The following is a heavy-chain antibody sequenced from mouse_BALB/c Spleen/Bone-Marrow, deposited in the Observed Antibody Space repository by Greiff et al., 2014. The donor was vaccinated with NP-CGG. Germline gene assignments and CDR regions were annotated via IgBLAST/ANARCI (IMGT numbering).Heavy chain of an antibody. CDR1: GYTFTSYW. D-gene: IGHD1-1*01. Sequence: QVQLQQSGAELARPGASVKLSCKASGYTFTSYWMQWVKQRPGQGLEWIGAIYPGDGDTRYTQKFEGKATLTADKSSSTAYMQLSSLASEDSAVYYCARGRNYYGSSYYFDYWGQGTTLTVSS. J-gene: IGHJ2*01. CDR2: IYPGDGDT. V-gene: IGHV1-87*01. CDR3: ARGRNYYGSSYYFDY.